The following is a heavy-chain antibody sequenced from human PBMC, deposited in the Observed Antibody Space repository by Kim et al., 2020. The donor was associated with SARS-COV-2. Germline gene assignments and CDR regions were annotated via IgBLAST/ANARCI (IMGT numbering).Heavy chain of an antibody. CDR1: GFTFSSYG. J-gene: IGHJ6*02. Sequence: GGSLRLSCAASGFTFSSYGMHWVRQAPGKGLEWVAVISYDASNKYYADSVKGRFTISRDNSKNTLYLQMNSLRAEDTAVYYCAKDWGRGKRWYYYYGMDVWGQGTTVTVSS. CDR3: AKDWGRGKRWYYYYGMDV. V-gene: IGHV3-30*18. D-gene: IGHD3-16*01. CDR2: ISYDASNK.